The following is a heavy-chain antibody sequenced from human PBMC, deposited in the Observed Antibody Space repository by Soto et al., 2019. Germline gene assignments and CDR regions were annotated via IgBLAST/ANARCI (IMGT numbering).Heavy chain of an antibody. V-gene: IGHV2-5*02. D-gene: IGHD4-17*01. CDR1: GFSLSTSGVG. Sequence: QITLKESGPTLVKPTQTLTLTCTFSGFSLSTSGVGVGWIRQPPGKALEWLALIYWDDDKRYSPSLKSRLTRSKDTSKNQVVLTMTNMDPVDTATYYCAHSLKADYGDYAPFDYWGQGTLVTVSS. CDR2: IYWDDDK. J-gene: IGHJ4*02. CDR3: AHSLKADYGDYAPFDY.